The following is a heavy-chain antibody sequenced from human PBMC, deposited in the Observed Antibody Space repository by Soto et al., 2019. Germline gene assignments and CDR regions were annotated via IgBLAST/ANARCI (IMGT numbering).Heavy chain of an antibody. CDR2: IIPIFGTA. D-gene: IGHD3-3*02. J-gene: IGHJ4*02. Sequence: QVQLVQSGAEVKKPGSSVKVSCKASGGTFSSYAISWVRQAPGQGLEWMGGIIPIFGTANYAQKFQGRVTITADESTSTGYMELSSLRSEDTAVYYCARVVACIFGDYYFDYWGQGTLVTVSS. CDR1: GGTFSSYA. CDR3: ARVVACIFGDYYFDY. V-gene: IGHV1-69*01.